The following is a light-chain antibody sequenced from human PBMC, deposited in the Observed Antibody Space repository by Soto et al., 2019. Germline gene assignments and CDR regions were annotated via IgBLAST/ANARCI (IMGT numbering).Light chain of an antibody. J-gene: IGLJ2*01. CDR1: SSDVGGYNY. V-gene: IGLV2-8*01. CDR3: SSYAGSNHVL. CDR2: EVS. Sequence: QSALTQPPSASGSPGQSVTISCTGTSSDVGGYNYVYWYQRHPGKAPKLMFYEVSQRPSGVPDRFSGSNSGNTASLTVSGLQADDEADYYCSSYAGSNHVLFGGGTKLTVL.